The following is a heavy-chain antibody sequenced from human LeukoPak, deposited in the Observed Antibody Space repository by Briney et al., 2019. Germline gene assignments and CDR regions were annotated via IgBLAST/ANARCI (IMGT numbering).Heavy chain of an antibody. CDR1: GGSISSYY. D-gene: IGHD4/OR15-4a*01. Sequence: SETLSLTCTVSGGSISSYYWSWIRQPPGKGLEWIGYIYYSGSTNHNPSLKSRVTISVDTSKNQFSLKLSSVTAADTAVYYCARDLTTPPYNWFDPWGQGTLVTVSS. J-gene: IGHJ5*02. CDR3: ARDLTTPPYNWFDP. V-gene: IGHV4-59*12. CDR2: IYYSGST.